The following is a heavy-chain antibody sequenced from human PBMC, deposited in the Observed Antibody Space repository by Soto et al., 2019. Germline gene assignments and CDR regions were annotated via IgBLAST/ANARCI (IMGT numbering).Heavy chain of an antibody. V-gene: IGHV1-2*04. CDR3: ARGEVLWTHYYYYGMDV. CDR2: INPNSGGT. CDR1: GYTFTGYY. J-gene: IGHJ6*02. Sequence: ASVKVSCKASGYTFTGYYMHWVRQAPGQGLEWMGWINPNSGGTNYAQKFQGWVTMTRDTSISTAYMELSRLRSDDTAVYYCARGEVLWTHYYYYGMDVWGQGTTVTVSS. D-gene: IGHD3-16*01.